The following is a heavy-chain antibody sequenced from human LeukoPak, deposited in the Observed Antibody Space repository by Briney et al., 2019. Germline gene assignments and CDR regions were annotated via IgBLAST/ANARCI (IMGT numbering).Heavy chain of an antibody. CDR1: GLIFSKYW. CDR2: IKQDGSEK. CDR3: ARDPPFSGGWWESDY. Sequence: PGGSLRLSCAASGLIFSKYWMTWVRQAPGKGLEWVANIKQDGSEKYYVDSVKGRFTISRDNAKNSLYLQMNSLRAEDTAVYYCARDPPFSGGWWESDYWGQGTLVTVSS. V-gene: IGHV3-7*01. D-gene: IGHD2-15*01. J-gene: IGHJ4*02.